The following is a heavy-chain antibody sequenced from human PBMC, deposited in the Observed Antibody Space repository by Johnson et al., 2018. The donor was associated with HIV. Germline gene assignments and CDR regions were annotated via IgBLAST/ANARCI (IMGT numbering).Heavy chain of an antibody. D-gene: IGHD3-22*01. V-gene: IGHV3-30*19. CDR2: TSYDGGNK. CDR3: ARERDYYDSFWLDHDAFDI. CDR1: GFTFSTYG. J-gene: IGHJ3*02. Sequence: QVQLVESGGGVVQPGRSLRLSCAASGFTFSTYGMHWVRQAPGKGLEWVAVTSYDGGNKYYADSVKGRLTISRDNSKNTVYLQMNSLRAEDTAVYYCARERDYYDSFWLDHDAFDIWGQGTMVTVSS.